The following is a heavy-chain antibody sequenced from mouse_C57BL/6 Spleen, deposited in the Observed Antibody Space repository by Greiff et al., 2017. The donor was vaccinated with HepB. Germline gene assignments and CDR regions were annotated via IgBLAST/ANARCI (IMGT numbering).Heavy chain of an antibody. D-gene: IGHD2-2*01. J-gene: IGHJ4*01. CDR2: INPNNGGT. Sequence: EVMLVESGPELVKPGASVKIPCKASGYTFTDYNMDWVKQSHGKSLEWIGDINPNNGGTIYNQKFKGKATLTVDKSSSTAYMELRSLTSEDTAVYYCARGDGYDYAMDYWGQGTSVTVSS. V-gene: IGHV1-18*01. CDR1: GYTFTDYN. CDR3: ARGDGYDYAMDY.